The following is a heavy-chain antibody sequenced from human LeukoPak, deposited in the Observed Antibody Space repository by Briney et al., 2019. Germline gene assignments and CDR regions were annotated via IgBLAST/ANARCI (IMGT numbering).Heavy chain of an antibody. CDR3: ARGRAGYCSGGSCYSGFWFDP. CDR1: GGSISSSSYY. V-gene: IGHV4-39*01. CDR2: IYYSGST. D-gene: IGHD2-15*01. Sequence: SETLSPTCTVSGGSISSSSYYWGWIRQPPGKGLEWIGSIYYSGSTYYNPSLKSRVTISVDTSRNQFSLKLSSVTAADTAVYYCARGRAGYCSGGSCYSGFWFDPWGQGTLVTVSS. J-gene: IGHJ5*02.